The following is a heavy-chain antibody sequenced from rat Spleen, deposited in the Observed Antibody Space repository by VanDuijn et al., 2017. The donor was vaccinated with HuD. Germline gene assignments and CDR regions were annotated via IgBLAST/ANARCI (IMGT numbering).Heavy chain of an antibody. D-gene: IGHD1-12*03. J-gene: IGHJ1*01. V-gene: IGHV5-7*01. CDR2: ISYVGSIT. Sequence: EVQLVESDGGLVQPGRSLKLSCAASGFTFSDYNMAWVRQAPKKGLEWVATISYVGSITYFRDSVQGRFTISRDTAKSTLYLQMDSLRSEDTATYYCGRHAYYDGYYHWYFDLWGPGTMVTVSS. CDR1: GFTFSDYN. CDR3: GRHAYYDGYYHWYFDL.